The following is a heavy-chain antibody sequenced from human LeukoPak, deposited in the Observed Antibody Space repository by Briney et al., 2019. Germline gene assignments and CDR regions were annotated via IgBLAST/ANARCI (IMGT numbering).Heavy chain of an antibody. V-gene: IGHV4-59*01. CDR3: ARVASTGPFDY. Sequence: SETLSLTCTVSGGSMSDYYWSWIRQPPGKGREWIGCIHYSGSTDYNPSLKSRVTMSVDTSKNQFSLKLRSVTAADTAVYYCARVASTGPFDYWGQGTLVTVSS. D-gene: IGHD2-8*02. CDR2: IHYSGST. CDR1: GGSMSDYY. J-gene: IGHJ4*02.